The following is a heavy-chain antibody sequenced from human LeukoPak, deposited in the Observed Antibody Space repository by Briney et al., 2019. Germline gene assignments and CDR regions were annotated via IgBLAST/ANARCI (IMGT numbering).Heavy chain of an antibody. Sequence: ASVKVSCKASGYTFTGYYMHWVRQAPGQGLEWMGWINPNSGGTNYAQKFQGRVTMTRDTSISTAYMELSRLRSDDTAVYYCARDSPPRPITMVRGVMLGAFDIWGQGTMVTVSS. CDR2: INPNSGGT. CDR3: ARDSPPRPITMVRGVMLGAFDI. V-gene: IGHV1-2*02. D-gene: IGHD3-10*01. J-gene: IGHJ3*02. CDR1: GYTFTGYY.